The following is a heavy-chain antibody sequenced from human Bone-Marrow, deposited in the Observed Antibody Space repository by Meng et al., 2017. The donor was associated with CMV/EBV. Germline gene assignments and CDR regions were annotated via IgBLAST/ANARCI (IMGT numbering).Heavy chain of an antibody. CDR3: ANFWSGS. CDR2: IKSKTDGGTT. CDR1: GFTFSNAW. V-gene: IGHV3-15*01. D-gene: IGHD3-3*01. J-gene: IGHJ5*02. Sequence: GGSLRLSCAASGFTFSNAWMSWVRQAPGKGLGWVGLIKSKTDGGTTDYAAPVKGRFTISRDDSKNTLYLQMNSLKSEDTAVYYCANFWSGSWGQRKLVNVSS.